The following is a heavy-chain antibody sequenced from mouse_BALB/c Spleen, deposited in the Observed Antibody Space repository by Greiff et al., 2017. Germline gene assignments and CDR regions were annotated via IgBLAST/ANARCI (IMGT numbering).Heavy chain of an antibody. CDR1: GFSLTGYG. CDR3: ARDEGIPPYYYAMDY. J-gene: IGHJ4*01. V-gene: IGHV2-6-7*01. CDR2: IWGDGST. Sequence: QVQLKESGPGLVAPSQSLSITCTVSGFSLTGYGVNWVRQPPGKGLEWLGMIWGDGSTDYNSALKSRLSISKDNSKSQVFLKMNSLQTDDTARYYCARDEGIPPYYYAMDYWGQGTSVTVSS.